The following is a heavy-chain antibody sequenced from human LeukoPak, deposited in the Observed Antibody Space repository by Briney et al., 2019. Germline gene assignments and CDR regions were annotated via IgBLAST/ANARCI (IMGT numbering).Heavy chain of an antibody. CDR2: ITSSSSAI. J-gene: IGHJ3*02. CDR1: GFSFSFYS. CDR3: AREVHPARFLEWLSHAFDI. Sequence: GGSLRLSCAASGFSFSFYSMNWVRQAPGKGLEWVSYITSSSSAIYYADSVKGRFTVSRDNAKNSLSLQMNSLTAEDTAVYYCAREVHPARFLEWLSHAFDIWGQGTMVTVSS. D-gene: IGHD3-3*01. V-gene: IGHV3-48*01.